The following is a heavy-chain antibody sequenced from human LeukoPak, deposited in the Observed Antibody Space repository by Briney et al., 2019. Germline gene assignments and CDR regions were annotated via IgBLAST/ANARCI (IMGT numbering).Heavy chain of an antibody. D-gene: IGHD1-14*01. V-gene: IGHV1-2*06. J-gene: IGHJ3*02. Sequence: ASVKVSCKAAGYTFTSYYMHWVRQAPGQGLEWGGRSNPNSGGTNYAQRFQGRVTMTRDTSISTVYMELTGLRSDDTAVYYCARDVSGISSATDTFDMWGQGTVVTVSS. CDR1: GYTFTSYY. CDR2: SNPNSGGT. CDR3: ARDVSGISSATDTFDM.